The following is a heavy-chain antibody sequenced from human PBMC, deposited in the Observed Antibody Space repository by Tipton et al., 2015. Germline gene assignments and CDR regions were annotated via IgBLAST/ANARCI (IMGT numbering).Heavy chain of an antibody. CDR3: ARHKDSGTYPLDY. D-gene: IGHD3-10*01. Sequence: GLVKPSETLSLTCAVYGGSFSGYYWNWIRQPPGKGLEWIGEINHSGSTNYNPSLKSRVSMSVDTSKNQISLTLTSVTAADTAVYYCARHKDSGTYPLDYWGQGTLVTVSS. V-gene: IGHV4-34*01. CDR1: GGSFSGYY. CDR2: INHSGST. J-gene: IGHJ4*02.